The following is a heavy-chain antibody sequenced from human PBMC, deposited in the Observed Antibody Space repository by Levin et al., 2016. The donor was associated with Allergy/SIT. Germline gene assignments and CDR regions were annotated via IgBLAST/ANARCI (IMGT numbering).Heavy chain of an antibody. V-gene: IGHV4-59*01. Sequence: SETLSLTCTVSGGSISSYYWSWIRQPPGKGLEWIGYIYYSGSTNYNPSLKSRVTISVDTSKNQFSLKLSSVTAADTAVYYCASLGVPKHYYYGMDVWGQGTTVTVSS. D-gene: IGHD3-3*01. J-gene: IGHJ6*02. CDR1: GGSISSYY. CDR3: ASLGVPKHYYYGMDV. CDR2: IYYSGST.